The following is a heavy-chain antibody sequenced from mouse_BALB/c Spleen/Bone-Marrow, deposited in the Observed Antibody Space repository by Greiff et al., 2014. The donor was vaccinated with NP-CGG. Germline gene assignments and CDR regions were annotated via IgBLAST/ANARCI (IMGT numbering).Heavy chain of an antibody. J-gene: IGHJ2*01. CDR1: GFNIKDTY. D-gene: IGHD2-2*01. Sequence: EVQLQQSGAELVKSGASVKLSCTASGFNIKDTYMHWVEQRPEQGLEWIGRIDPANGNTKYDPKFQGKATITADTSSNTAYLQLSSLTSEDTAVYYCASYVYGYYFDYWGQGTTLTVSS. CDR3: ASYVYGYYFDY. V-gene: IGHV14-3*02. CDR2: IDPANGNT.